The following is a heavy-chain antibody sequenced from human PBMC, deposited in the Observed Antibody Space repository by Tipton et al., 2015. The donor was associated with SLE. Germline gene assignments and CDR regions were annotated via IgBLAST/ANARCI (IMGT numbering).Heavy chain of an antibody. Sequence: QSGAEVKKPGSSVKVSCKASGDTFSSSDISWVRQAPGQGLGWMGGITPIFGTANYAQKFQGRVTVSTDESTNTAYMELSNLTSDDTAMYYCARSSSGSFDHWGQGTLVAVSS. D-gene: IGHD3-3*01. J-gene: IGHJ4*02. CDR2: ITPIFGTA. CDR3: ARSSSGSFDH. V-gene: IGHV1-69*05. CDR1: GDTFSSSD.